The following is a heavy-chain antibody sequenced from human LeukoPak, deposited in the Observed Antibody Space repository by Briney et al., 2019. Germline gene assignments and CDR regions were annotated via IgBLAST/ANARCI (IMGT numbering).Heavy chain of an antibody. CDR2: INYSGST. V-gene: IGHV4-59*01. D-gene: IGHD3-3*01. CDR1: GGSISSYY. Sequence: SETLSLTCTVSGGSISSYYWSWIRQPPGKGLEWIGYINYSGSTNYNPSLKSRVTISVDTSKNQFSLKLSSVTAADTAVYYCARGGYDFWSGYLDAFDIWGQGTMVTVSS. CDR3: ARGGYDFWSGYLDAFDI. J-gene: IGHJ3*02.